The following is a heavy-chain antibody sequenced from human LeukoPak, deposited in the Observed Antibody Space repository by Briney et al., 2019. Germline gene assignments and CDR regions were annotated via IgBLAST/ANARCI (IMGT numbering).Heavy chain of an antibody. J-gene: IGHJ6*02. CDR1: GGSISTFY. Sequence: SETLSLTCTVSGGSISTFYWSWIRQPPGKGLEWIGYIYYSGSTNYNPSLKSRVSISVDTSKKQVSLKLSSVTAEDTAVYYCARDLLQVVAAKSYYYYGMGVWGQGTTVTVSS. V-gene: IGHV4-59*01. CDR2: IYYSGST. D-gene: IGHD2-15*01. CDR3: ARDLLQVVAAKSYYYYGMGV.